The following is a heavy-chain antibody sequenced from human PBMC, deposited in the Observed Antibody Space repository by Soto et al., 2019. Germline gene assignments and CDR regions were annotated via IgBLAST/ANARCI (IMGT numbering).Heavy chain of an antibody. CDR1: GDSINDYY. CDR2: IYHSGST. Sequence: SETLSLTCTVSGDSINDYYWSWIRQPPGKGLEWIGYIYHSGSTYYNPSLKSRVTISLDASKIQFSLKLNSVTAADTAVYYCARASRNYFAYWGQGTLVTVSS. J-gene: IGHJ4*02. CDR3: ARASRNYFAY. V-gene: IGHV4-59*01.